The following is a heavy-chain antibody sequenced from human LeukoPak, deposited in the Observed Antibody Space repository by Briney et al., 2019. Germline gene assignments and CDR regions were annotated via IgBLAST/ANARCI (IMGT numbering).Heavy chain of an antibody. Sequence: KPGGSLRLSCSASGFTFSSLPMHWVRQAPGKGLEYVSGSSSNGRSTYYADSVKGRFTISRDNSKNTLYLQMNSLRVEDTAIYYCAKDKGREGDYWGQGILVTVSS. CDR2: SSSNGRST. CDR3: AKDKGREGDY. D-gene: IGHD1-26*01. J-gene: IGHJ4*02. CDR1: GFTFSSLP. V-gene: IGHV3-64*04.